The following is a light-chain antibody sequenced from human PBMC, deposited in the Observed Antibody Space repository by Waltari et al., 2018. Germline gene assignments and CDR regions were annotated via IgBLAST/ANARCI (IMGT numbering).Light chain of an antibody. CDR2: AAS. CDR3: QKYNSPEFT. CDR1: QGISNY. V-gene: IGKV1-27*01. J-gene: IGKJ3*01. Sequence: DIQMTQSPSSLSASVGDRVTIPCRASQGISNYLAWFQQKPGKVPKLLIYAASILQSGVPARFIGSGSGTDFTLTISSLQPEDVAAYYCQKYNSPEFTFGPGTKVDI.